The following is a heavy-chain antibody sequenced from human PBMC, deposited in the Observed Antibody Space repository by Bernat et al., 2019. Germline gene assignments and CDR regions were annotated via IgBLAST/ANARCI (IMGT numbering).Heavy chain of an antibody. CDR2: IYHSGST. CDR1: GYSISSGYY. Sequence: QVQLQESGPGLVKPSETLSLTCAVSGYSISSGYYWGWIRQPPGKGLEWIGSIYHSGSTYYNPSLKSRVTISVDASKNQFSLKLSSVTAADTAVYYCARAPATIFGVVITFDYWGQGTLVTVSS. V-gene: IGHV4-38-2*01. J-gene: IGHJ4*02. CDR3: ARAPATIFGVVITFDY. D-gene: IGHD3-3*01.